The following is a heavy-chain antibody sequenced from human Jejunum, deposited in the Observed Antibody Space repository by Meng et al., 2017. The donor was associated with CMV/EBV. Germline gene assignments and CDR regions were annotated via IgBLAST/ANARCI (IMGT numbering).Heavy chain of an antibody. V-gene: IGHV1-8*01. D-gene: IGHD3-16*01. CDR1: RSPFTSYD. J-gene: IGHJ4*02. CDR2: MNPNSGNT. CDR3: ANSRSRGIPDY. Sequence: KASRSPFTSYDIHWVRQATGQGLEWMGWMNPNSGNTGYAQKFQGRVTMTRNTSISTAYMELSSLRSEDTAVYYCANSRSRGIPDYWGQGTLVTVSS.